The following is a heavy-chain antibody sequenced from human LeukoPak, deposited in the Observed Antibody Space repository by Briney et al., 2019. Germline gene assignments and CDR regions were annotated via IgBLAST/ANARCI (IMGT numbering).Heavy chain of an antibody. CDR3: ARVMNFSIRGYSYGVEHYMDV. CDR2: ISAYNGNT. D-gene: IGHD5-18*01. V-gene: IGHV1-18*01. CDR1: GYTFTSYG. Sequence: GASVKVSCKASGYTFTSYGISWVRQAPGQGLEWMGWISAYNGNTNYAQKLQGRVTMTTDTSTSTAYMELRSLRSDDTAVYYCARVMNFSIRGYSYGVEHYMDVWGKGTTVTISS. J-gene: IGHJ6*03.